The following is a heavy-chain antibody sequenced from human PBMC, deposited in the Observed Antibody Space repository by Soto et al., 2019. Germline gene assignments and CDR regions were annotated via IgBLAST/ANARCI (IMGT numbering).Heavy chain of an antibody. V-gene: IGHV1-69*13. CDR2: IIPIFGTA. D-gene: IGHD4-17*01. Sequence: SVKVSCKASGGTFSSYAISWVRQAPGQGLEWMGGIIPIFGTANYAQKFQGRVTITADESTSTAYMELSSLRSEDTAVYYCARGYPDYGDLPTLYFDYWGQGTLVTVSS. J-gene: IGHJ4*02. CDR3: ARGYPDYGDLPTLYFDY. CDR1: GGTFSSYA.